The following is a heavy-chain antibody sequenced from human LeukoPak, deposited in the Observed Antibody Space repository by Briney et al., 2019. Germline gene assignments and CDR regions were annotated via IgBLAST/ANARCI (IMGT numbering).Heavy chain of an antibody. J-gene: IGHJ6*02. V-gene: IGHV1-8*01. D-gene: IGHD3-22*01. CDR1: VYTFTSYD. CDR2: MNPNSGNT. CDR3: ARGGTDSSGYYYYYGMDV. Sequence: ASVKVSCKASVYTFTSYDINWVRQATGQGLEWMGWMNPNSGNTGYAQKFQGRVTMTRNTSISTAYMELSSLRSEDTAVYYCARGGTDSSGYYYYYGMDVWGQGTTVTVSS.